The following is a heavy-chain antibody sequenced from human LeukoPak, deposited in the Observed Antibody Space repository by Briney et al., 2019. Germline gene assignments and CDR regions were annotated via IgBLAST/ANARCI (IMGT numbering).Heavy chain of an antibody. CDR2: IWYDGSNK. J-gene: IGHJ4*02. Sequence: GGSLRLSCAASGFTFSSYGMHWVRQAPGKGLEWVAVIWYDGSNKYCADSVKGRFTISRDNAKNSLYLQMNSLRAEDTAVYYCARGQITIFGVAPFDYWGQGTLVTVSS. CDR3: ARGQITIFGVAPFDY. D-gene: IGHD3-3*01. CDR1: GFTFSSYG. V-gene: IGHV3-33*01.